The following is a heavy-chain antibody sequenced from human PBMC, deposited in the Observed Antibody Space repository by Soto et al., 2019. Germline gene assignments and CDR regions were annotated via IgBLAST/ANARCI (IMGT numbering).Heavy chain of an antibody. V-gene: IGHV3-33*01. J-gene: IGHJ3*02. CDR3: ARGFFWSGYTYDAFDI. D-gene: IGHD3-3*01. Sequence: GGSLRLSCAAAGFTFSSYGMHWVRQAPGKGLEWVAVIWYDGSNKYYADSVKGRFXISRXXSKNTLYLQMNSLRAEDTAVYYCARGFFWSGYTYDAFDIWGQGTMVXVSS. CDR2: IWYDGSNK. CDR1: GFTFSSYG.